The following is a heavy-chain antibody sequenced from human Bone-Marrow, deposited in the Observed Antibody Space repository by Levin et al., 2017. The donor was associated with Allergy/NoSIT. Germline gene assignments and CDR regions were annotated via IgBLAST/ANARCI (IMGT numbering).Heavy chain of an antibody. Sequence: SETLSLTCTVSGGSINNYYWSWIRQPPGKGLEWIGYISYSGSTNYNPSLKSRVTISVDTYKNQFSLKLSSVTAADTAVYYCARGPYDFWSETEEHYYYMDVWGKGTTVTVSS. CDR1: GGSINNYY. V-gene: IGHV4-59*01. D-gene: IGHD3-3*01. J-gene: IGHJ6*03. CDR3: ARGPYDFWSETEEHYYYMDV. CDR2: ISYSGST.